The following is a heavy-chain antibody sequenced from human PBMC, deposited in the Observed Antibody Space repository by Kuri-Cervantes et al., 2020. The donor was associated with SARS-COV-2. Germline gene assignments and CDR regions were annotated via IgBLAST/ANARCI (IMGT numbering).Heavy chain of an antibody. V-gene: IGHV3-74*01. CDR2: INSDGSSA. D-gene: IGHD3-22*01. J-gene: IGHJ4*02. CDR1: GFTFDDYA. Sequence: GESLKISCAASGFTFDDYAMHWVRQAPGKGLVWVSRINSDGSSANYADSVKGRFTISRDNAKNTLYLQMDSLRAEDTAVYYCAREVYYDSGGYYYASLDYWGQGTLVTVSS. CDR3: AREVYYDSGGYYYASLDY.